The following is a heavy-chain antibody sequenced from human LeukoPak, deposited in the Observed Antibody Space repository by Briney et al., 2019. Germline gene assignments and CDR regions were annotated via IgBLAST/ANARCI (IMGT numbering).Heavy chain of an antibody. CDR2: INHSGST. CDR3: ASRDTAMVTVYNPPFDP. CDR1: GGSFSGYY. V-gene: IGHV4-34*01. D-gene: IGHD5-18*01. J-gene: IGHJ5*02. Sequence: PSETLSLTCAVYGGSFSGYYWSWIRQPPGKGLEWIGEINHSGSTNCNPSLKCRVTISVDTSKNQFSLKLSSVTAADTAVYYCASRDTAMVTVYNPPFDPWGQGTLVTVSS.